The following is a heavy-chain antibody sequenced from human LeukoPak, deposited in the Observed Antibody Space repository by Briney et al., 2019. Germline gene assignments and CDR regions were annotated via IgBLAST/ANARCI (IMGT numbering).Heavy chain of an antibody. CDR1: GDSISSYF. CDR3: AKGGKGIAARLVDY. CDR2: IYYNERS. Sequence: SETLSLTCTVSGDSISSYFWSWIRQPPGKGLEWIGYIYYNERSNYNPSLRSRVTISTDTSKNQFSLKLNSVTAADTAVHYCAKGGKGIAARLVDYWGQGTLVTVSS. J-gene: IGHJ4*02. D-gene: IGHD6-6*01. V-gene: IGHV4-59*12.